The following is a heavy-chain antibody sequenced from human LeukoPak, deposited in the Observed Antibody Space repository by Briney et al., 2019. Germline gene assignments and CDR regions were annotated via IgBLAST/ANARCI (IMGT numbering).Heavy chain of an antibody. V-gene: IGHV3-21*01. J-gene: IGHJ6*03. Sequence: GGSLRLSCAASGFTFSSYSMNWVRQAPGKGLEWVSSISSSSSYIYYADSVKGRFTISRDNAKNSLYLQMNSLRAEDTAVYYCARSYERYFDWPSLGYYYMDVWGKGTTATISS. D-gene: IGHD3-9*01. CDR2: ISSSSSYI. CDR3: ARSYERYFDWPSLGYYYMDV. CDR1: GFTFSSYS.